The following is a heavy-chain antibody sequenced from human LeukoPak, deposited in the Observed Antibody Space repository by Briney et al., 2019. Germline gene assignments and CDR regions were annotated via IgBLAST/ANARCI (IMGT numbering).Heavy chain of an antibody. CDR1: GGSISSGGHN. Sequence: SETLSLTCTVSGGSISSGGHNWDWICQPPGKGLEYIGSIFFSGNTYYNPSLNSRVTISVDRSKNQFSLKLSSVTAADTAVYYCTRRPKQPGFWSGYVDYWGQGTLVTVSS. V-gene: IGHV4-39*01. D-gene: IGHD3-3*01. CDR3: TRRPKQPGFWSGYVDY. CDR2: IFFSGNT. J-gene: IGHJ4*02.